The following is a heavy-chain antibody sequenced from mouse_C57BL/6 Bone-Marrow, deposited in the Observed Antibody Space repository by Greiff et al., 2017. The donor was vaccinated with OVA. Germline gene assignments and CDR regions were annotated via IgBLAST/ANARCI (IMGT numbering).Heavy chain of an antibody. Sequence: QVQLKQPGAELVKPGASVKLSCKASGYTFTSYWMHWVKQRPGQGLEWIGMIHPNSGSTNYNEKFKSKATLTVDKSSSTAYMQLSSLTSEDSAVYDCALYYYGSRGMDYWGQGTSVTVSS. D-gene: IGHD1-1*01. J-gene: IGHJ4*01. CDR2: IHPNSGST. V-gene: IGHV1-64*01. CDR1: GYTFTSYW. CDR3: ALYYYGSRGMDY.